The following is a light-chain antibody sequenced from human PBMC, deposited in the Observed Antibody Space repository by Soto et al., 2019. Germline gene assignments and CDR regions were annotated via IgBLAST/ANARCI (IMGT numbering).Light chain of an antibody. CDR1: QALYTW. Sequence: DIQMTQSPSSVSASVGDRVTITCRASQALYTWLAWYQQKPGKAPKLLIYAASSLPSGVPSRFSGSESGTDFTLTISSLQPEDFATYYCQQANSFPLTFGPGTKVDIK. CDR3: QQANSFPLT. J-gene: IGKJ3*01. CDR2: AAS. V-gene: IGKV1D-12*01.